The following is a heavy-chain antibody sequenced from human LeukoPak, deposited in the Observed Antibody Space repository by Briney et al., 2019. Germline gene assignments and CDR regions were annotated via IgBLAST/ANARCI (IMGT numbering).Heavy chain of an antibody. Sequence: PSETLSLTCAVSGGSISSGGYSWSWIRQPPGKGLEWIGYIYHSGSTYYNPSLKSRVTISVDRSKNQFSLKLSSVTAADTAVYYCARGGTYALVWGQGTLVTVSS. CDR3: ARGGTYALV. D-gene: IGHD3-16*01. CDR1: GGSISSGGYS. J-gene: IGHJ4*02. V-gene: IGHV4-30-2*01. CDR2: IYHSGST.